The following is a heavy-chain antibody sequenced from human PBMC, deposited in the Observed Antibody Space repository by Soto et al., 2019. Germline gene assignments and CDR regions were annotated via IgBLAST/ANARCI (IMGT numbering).Heavy chain of an antibody. D-gene: IGHD6-13*01. Sequence: GGSLRLSCAASEFTVSDHYMDWVRQAPGKGLEWVGRTRNIANSYTTEYAASVKGRFIISRDDSKNSLYQQMDSLKTEDTAVYYCARFSAAGDFDYWGQGTLVTVSS. J-gene: IGHJ4*02. CDR1: EFTVSDHY. CDR2: TRNIANSYTT. V-gene: IGHV3-72*01. CDR3: ARFSAAGDFDY.